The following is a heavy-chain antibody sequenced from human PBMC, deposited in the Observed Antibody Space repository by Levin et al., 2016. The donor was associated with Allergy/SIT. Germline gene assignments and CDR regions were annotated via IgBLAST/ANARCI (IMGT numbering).Heavy chain of an antibody. V-gene: IGHV3-23*01. CDR2: ISGSGDTT. CDR1: GFTFSTYG. Sequence: GESLKISCAASGFTFSTYGMSWVRLAPGKGLEWVSAISGSGDTTHYADSVKGRFTISRDSSKNTVYLQMNSLRVEDTAVYYCAKQWYCTYCPTANDFWGRGILVTVSS. J-gene: IGHJ4*02. D-gene: IGHD2-8*01. CDR3: AKQWYCTYCPTANDF.